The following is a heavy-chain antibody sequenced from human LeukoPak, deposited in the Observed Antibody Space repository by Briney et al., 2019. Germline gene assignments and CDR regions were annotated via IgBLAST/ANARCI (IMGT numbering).Heavy chain of an antibody. CDR1: GGSISSYY. J-gene: IGHJ4*02. D-gene: IGHD2-21*01. V-gene: IGHV4-59*01. Sequence: SETLSLTCTVSGGSISSYYWSWIRHPPGKGLEWIGYIYDSGSTNYNPSLKSRVTISVATSKNQLPLKLSSVTAADTAVYYCARGREYCGGHCYSTFDYWGQGTLVTVSS. CDR3: ARGREYCGGHCYSTFDY. CDR2: IYDSGST.